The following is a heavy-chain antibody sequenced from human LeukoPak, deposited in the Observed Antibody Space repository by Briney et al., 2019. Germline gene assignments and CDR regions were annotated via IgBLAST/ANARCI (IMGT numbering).Heavy chain of an antibody. D-gene: IGHD5-24*01. CDR2: VYTSGST. V-gene: IGHV4-4*07. CDR1: GGSISSYY. J-gene: IGHJ4*02. CDR3: ARSVSRSTWHFDY. Sequence: SETLSLTCTVSGGSISSYYWSWLRQPAGKGLEWIGRVYTSGSTNYNPSLKSRVTMSVDTSKNQFSLKLTSVTAADTAVYYCARSVSRSTWHFDYWAQGTLVTVPS.